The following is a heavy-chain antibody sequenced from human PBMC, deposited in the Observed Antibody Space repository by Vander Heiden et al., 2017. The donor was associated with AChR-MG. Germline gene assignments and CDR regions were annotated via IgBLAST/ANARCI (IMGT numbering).Heavy chain of an antibody. D-gene: IGHD6-13*01. V-gene: IGHV3-30-3*01. CDR1: GFTFSSYA. CDR2: ISYDGSNK. CDR3: ARDPSSWYRSGY. J-gene: IGHJ4*02. Sequence: QVQLVESGGGVVQPGRSLRLSCAASGFTFSSYAMHWVRQAPGKGLEWVAVISYDGSNKYYADSVKGRFTISRDNSKNTLYLQMNSLRAEDTAVYYCARDPSSWYRSGYWGQGTLVTVSS.